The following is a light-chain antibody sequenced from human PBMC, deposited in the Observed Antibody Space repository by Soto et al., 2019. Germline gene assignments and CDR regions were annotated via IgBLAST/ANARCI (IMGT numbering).Light chain of an antibody. Sequence: DIVMTQSPDSLAVSLGERATINCKSSHILIYRPNSESYLSWYQQKPGQPPKLLISWASTRQSGVPDRFSGSGSGTDFTLTISSLQAEDVAVYYCLQYYTTPYTFGQGTNLEIK. V-gene: IGKV4-1*01. CDR2: WAS. CDR3: LQYYTTPYT. J-gene: IGKJ2*01. CDR1: HILIYRPNSESY.